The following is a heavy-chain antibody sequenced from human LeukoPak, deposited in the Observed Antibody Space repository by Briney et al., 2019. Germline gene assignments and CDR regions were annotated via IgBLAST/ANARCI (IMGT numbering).Heavy chain of an antibody. V-gene: IGHV3-23*01. Sequence: GGSLRLSCAASGFTFSSYAMSWVRQAPGKGLEWVSAISGSGGSTYYADSVKGRFTISRYNSKNTLYLQMNSLRAEDTAVYYCAKGRMVRGVIITAHYYYYGMDVWGQGTTVTVSS. CDR2: ISGSGGST. J-gene: IGHJ6*02. CDR1: GFTFSSYA. CDR3: AKGRMVRGVIITAHYYYYGMDV. D-gene: IGHD3-10*01.